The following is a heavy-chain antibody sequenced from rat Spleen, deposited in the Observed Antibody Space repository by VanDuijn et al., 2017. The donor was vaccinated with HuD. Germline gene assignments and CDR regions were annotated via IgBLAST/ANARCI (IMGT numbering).Heavy chain of an antibody. CDR2: MWTGGNT. CDR1: GFSLTSYH. CDR3: ARDGSFDY. V-gene: IGHV2-32*01. J-gene: IGHJ2*01. D-gene: IGHD1-12*03. Sequence: QVQLKESGPGLVQPSQTLSLTCTVSGFSLTSYHVSWVRQPPGKGLEWMGVMWTGGNTASTSLLKSRLTISRDTSKSQVFLKMNSLKTEDTDTYYCARDGSFDYWGQGVMVTVSS.